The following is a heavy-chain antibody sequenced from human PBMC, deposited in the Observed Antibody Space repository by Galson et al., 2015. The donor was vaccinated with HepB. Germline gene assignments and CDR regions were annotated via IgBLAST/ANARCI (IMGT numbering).Heavy chain of an antibody. D-gene: IGHD1-26*01. J-gene: IGHJ4*02. Sequence: SLRLSCAASGFTFSSYAMHWVRQAPGKGLEWVAVISYDGSNKYYADSVKGRFTISRDNSKNTLYLQMNSLRAEDTAVYYCASEGGSYPTRYFDYWGQGTLVTVSS. V-gene: IGHV3-30-3*01. CDR3: ASEGGSYPTRYFDY. CDR2: ISYDGSNK. CDR1: GFTFSSYA.